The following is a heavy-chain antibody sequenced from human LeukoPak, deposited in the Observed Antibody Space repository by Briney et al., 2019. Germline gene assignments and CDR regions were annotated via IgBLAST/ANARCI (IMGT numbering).Heavy chain of an antibody. D-gene: IGHD3-22*01. V-gene: IGHV3-7*01. CDR3: ARDFYYDRSGTLFDS. J-gene: IGHJ4*02. CDR1: GFTFSNYW. CDR2: IKEGGNEK. Sequence: GGSLRLSCAASGFTFSNYWMSWVRQAPGKGLGWVANIKEGGNEKSYVDSVKGRFTISRDNAQNSLYLQMNSLRAEDTAVYYCARDFYYDRSGTLFDSWGQGTLVTVSS.